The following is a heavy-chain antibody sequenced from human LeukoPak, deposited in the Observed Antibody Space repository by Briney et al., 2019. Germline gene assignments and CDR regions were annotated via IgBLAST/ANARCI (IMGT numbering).Heavy chain of an antibody. D-gene: IGHD5-18*01. V-gene: IGHV3-30*18. CDR2: ISYDGSNK. Sequence: GGSLRLSCAASGFTFSSYGMHWVRQAPGKGLEWVAVISYDGSNKYYADSVKGRFTISGDNSKNTLYLQMNSLRAEDTAVYYCAKFRTAMVYFDYWGQGTLVTVSS. CDR1: GFTFSSYG. J-gene: IGHJ4*02. CDR3: AKFRTAMVYFDY.